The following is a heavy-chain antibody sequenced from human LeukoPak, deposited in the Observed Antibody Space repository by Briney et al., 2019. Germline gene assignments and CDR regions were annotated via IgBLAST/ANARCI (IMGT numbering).Heavy chain of an antibody. D-gene: IGHD3-3*01. CDR3: ARGHKHDFWSGYSGWFDP. J-gene: IGHJ5*02. Sequence: SETLSLTCTVSGGSLSGYYWSWIRQPPGKGLELIGEINHSGTTNYNPSLKSRVTISLDASKNQFSLKLSSVTAADTAVYYCARGHKHDFWSGYSGWFDPWDQGTLVTVSS. CDR2: INHSGTT. V-gene: IGHV4-34*01. CDR1: GGSLSGYY.